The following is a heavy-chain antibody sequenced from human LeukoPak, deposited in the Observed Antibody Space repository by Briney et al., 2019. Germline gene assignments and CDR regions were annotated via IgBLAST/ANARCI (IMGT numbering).Heavy chain of an antibody. Sequence: ASVKVSCKASGHTFTGYFLHWVRRAPGQGFEWMGWINPNSGGTYYTQRFQGRVTMTRDTSISTAYMELSSLRSDDTAVYYCARAQSLTAPAGTFANSWGQGTLVTVSS. D-gene: IGHD6-13*01. V-gene: IGHV1-2*02. CDR3: ARAQSLTAPAGTFANS. J-gene: IGHJ4*02. CDR2: INPNSGGT. CDR1: GHTFTGYF.